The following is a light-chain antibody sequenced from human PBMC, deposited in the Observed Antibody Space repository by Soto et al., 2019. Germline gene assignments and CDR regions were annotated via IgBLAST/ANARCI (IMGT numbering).Light chain of an antibody. CDR1: SGSVSTTDY. V-gene: IGLV8-61*01. CDR2: STN. J-gene: IGLJ3*02. CDR3: MLYMGSGIWV. Sequence: QTVVTQEPSFSVSPGGTVTLTCGLSSGSVSTTDYPSWYQQTPGQAPRTLIYSTNNRSSGVPDRFSGSILGDKAALTITGAQADDEADDYCMLYMGSGIWVFGGGTKLTVL.